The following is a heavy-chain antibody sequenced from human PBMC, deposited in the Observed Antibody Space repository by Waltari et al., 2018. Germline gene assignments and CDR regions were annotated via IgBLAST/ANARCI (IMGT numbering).Heavy chain of an antibody. Sequence: QVQLVQSGAAVKKPGDSVKVPCKASGYTFPSYDIHGVRQATGQGLEWMGWMNPNSGNTGYAQKFQGRVTMTRNTSISTAYMELSSLRSEDTAVYYCARVWSRSSSLPGYWGQGTLVTVSS. J-gene: IGHJ4*02. V-gene: IGHV1-8*01. D-gene: IGHD6-6*01. CDR1: GYTFPSYD. CDR2: MNPNSGNT. CDR3: ARVWSRSSSLPGY.